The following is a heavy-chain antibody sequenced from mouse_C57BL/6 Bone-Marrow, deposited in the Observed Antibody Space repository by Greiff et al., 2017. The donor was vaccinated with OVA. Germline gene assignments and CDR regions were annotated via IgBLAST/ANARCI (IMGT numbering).Heavy chain of an antibody. CDR3: ARGFITTVVANDY. CDR2: ISSGSSTI. J-gene: IGHJ2*01. Sequence: DVQLVESGGGLVKPGGSLKLSCAASGFTFSDYGMHWVRQAPEKGLEWVAYISSGSSTIYYADTVKGRFTISRDNAKNTLFLQMTSLRSEDTAMYYCARGFITTVVANDYWGQGTTLTVSS. D-gene: IGHD1-1*01. CDR1: GFTFSDYG. V-gene: IGHV5-17*01.